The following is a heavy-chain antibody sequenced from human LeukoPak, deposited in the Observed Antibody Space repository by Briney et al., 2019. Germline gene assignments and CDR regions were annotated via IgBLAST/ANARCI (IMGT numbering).Heavy chain of an antibody. Sequence: GGSLRLSCAASGFTFSSYGMHWVRQAPGKGLEWVAVISYDGSNKYYADSVKGRFTISRDNSKNTLSLQMNSLRAEDTAVYYCAKGFYYYDSSGYCLDYWGQGTLVTVSS. CDR3: AKGFYYYDSSGYCLDY. CDR2: ISYDGSNK. D-gene: IGHD3-22*01. CDR1: GFTFSSYG. J-gene: IGHJ4*02. V-gene: IGHV3-30*18.